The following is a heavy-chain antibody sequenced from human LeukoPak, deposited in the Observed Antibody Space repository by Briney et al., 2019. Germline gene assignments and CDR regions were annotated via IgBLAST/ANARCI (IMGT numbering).Heavy chain of an antibody. CDR3: AREPDYANWFDP. J-gene: IGHJ5*02. Sequence: ASVKVSCKASGYTFTSYGISWVRQAPGQGLEWMGWVSAYNGNTNYAQKLQGRVTMTTDTSTSTAYMELRSLRSDDTAVYYCAREPDYANWFDPWGQGTLVTVSS. V-gene: IGHV1-18*01. D-gene: IGHD4-17*01. CDR2: VSAYNGNT. CDR1: GYTFTSYG.